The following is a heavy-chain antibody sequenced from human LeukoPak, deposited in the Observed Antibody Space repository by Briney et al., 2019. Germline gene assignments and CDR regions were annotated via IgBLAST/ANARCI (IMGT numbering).Heavy chain of an antibody. CDR2: IYPGDSDT. CDR3: ARQMVRGSGSYYLADV. CDR1: GYSFTTYW. D-gene: IGHD3-10*01. J-gene: IGHJ6*04. V-gene: IGHV5-51*01. Sequence: GESLKISCKASGYSFTTYWIGWVRQLPGKGLEWMGIIYPGDSDTRYSPSFQGQVTISADKSISTAYLQWSSLKASDTAMYYCARQMVRGSGSYYLADVWGKGTTVTVSS.